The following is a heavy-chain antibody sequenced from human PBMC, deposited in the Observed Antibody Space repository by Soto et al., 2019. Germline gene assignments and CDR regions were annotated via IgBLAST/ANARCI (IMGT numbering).Heavy chain of an antibody. CDR1: GYMFISYG. Sequence: ASVKVSCKASGYMFISYGINWVRQAPGQGLEWMGWISASNGNTKYAQNFQGRVTMTTDTSTSTAYMEMRSLRSDDTAVYYCGRDLDGSGSYYTDYWGPGTLVTVSS. J-gene: IGHJ4*02. V-gene: IGHV1-18*01. CDR3: GRDLDGSGSYYTDY. D-gene: IGHD3-10*01. CDR2: ISASNGNT.